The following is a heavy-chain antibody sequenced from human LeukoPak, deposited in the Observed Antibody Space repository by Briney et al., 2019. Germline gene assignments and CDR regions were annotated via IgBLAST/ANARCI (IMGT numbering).Heavy chain of an antibody. V-gene: IGHV4-59*01. J-gene: IGHJ4*02. CDR3: ARGIVVVPAAIEFRGGYGYYFDY. D-gene: IGHD2-2*02. Sequence: SETLSLTCTVSGGSISSYYWSWIRQPPGKGLGWIGYIYYSGSTNYNPSLKSRVTISVDTSKNQFSLKLSSVTAADTAVYYCARGIVVVPAAIEFRGGYGYYFDYWGQGTLVTVSS. CDR2: IYYSGST. CDR1: GGSISSYY.